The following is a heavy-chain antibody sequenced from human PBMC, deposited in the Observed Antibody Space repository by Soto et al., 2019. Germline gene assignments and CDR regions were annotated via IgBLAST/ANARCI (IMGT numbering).Heavy chain of an antibody. Sequence: GGSLRLSCAASGFTFSSYAMSWVRQAPGKGLEWVSAISGSGGSTYYADSVKGRFTISRDNSKNTLYLQMNSLRAEDTAVYYCANARHYDSSGYFDYWGQGTLVTVSS. J-gene: IGHJ4*02. D-gene: IGHD3-22*01. CDR3: ANARHYDSSGYFDY. CDR2: ISGSGGST. CDR1: GFTFSSYA. V-gene: IGHV3-23*01.